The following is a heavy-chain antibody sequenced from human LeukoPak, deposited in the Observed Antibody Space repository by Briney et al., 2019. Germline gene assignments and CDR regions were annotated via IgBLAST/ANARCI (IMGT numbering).Heavy chain of an antibody. V-gene: IGHV3-74*01. D-gene: IGHD1-1*01. CDR3: ARDPNWNQVDY. J-gene: IGHJ4*02. Sequence: GGSLRLSCAASGFTFSNYWMHWVRQAPGKGPVWVSRINFDGTTTTYADSVKGRFTISRDNAKNTLYLQMNSLQVEDTALYYCARDPNWNQVDYWGQGTLVTVSS. CDR2: INFDGTTT. CDR1: GFTFSNYW.